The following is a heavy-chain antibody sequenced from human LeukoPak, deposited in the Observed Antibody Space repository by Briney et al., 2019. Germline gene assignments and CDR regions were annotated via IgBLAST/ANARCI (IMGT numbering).Heavy chain of an antibody. Sequence: PGGSLRLSCAPSGFTFSTYWTGWVRQAPGKGLEWLANINQGGSEKYYVDSVKGRFTISRDNAKNSLFLQMNSLRAEDTAVYYCARDVGDLWGQGTLVTVSS. D-gene: IGHD2-21*02. CDR2: INQGGSEK. CDR1: GFTFSTYW. J-gene: IGHJ4*02. CDR3: ARDVGDL. V-gene: IGHV3-7*01.